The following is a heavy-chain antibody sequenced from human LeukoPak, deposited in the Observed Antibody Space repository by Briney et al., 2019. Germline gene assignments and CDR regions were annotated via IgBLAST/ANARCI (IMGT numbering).Heavy chain of an antibody. CDR1: GFTFSNYW. CDR3: ARVYSTGWSDY. D-gene: IGHD6-19*01. CDR2: IKEDGSQK. Sequence: PGGSLRLSCAASGFTFSNYWMNWVRQAPGKGLEWVANIKEDGSQKYYVDSVKDRFTISRDNAKNSLYLQMNSLGAEDTAVYYCARVYSTGWSDYWGQGTLVTVSS. V-gene: IGHV3-7*03. J-gene: IGHJ4*02.